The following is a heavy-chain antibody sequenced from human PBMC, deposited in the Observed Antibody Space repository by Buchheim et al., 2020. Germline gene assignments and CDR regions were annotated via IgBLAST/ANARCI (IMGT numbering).Heavy chain of an antibody. V-gene: IGHV3-33*01. J-gene: IGHJ4*02. D-gene: IGHD6-13*01. CDR1: GFTFSSYG. CDR2: IWYDGSNK. CDR3: ARVAAAGDITALDY. Sequence: QVQLVESGGGVVQPGRSLRLSCAASGFTFSSYGMHWVRQAPGKGLEWVAVIWYDGSNKYYADSVKGRFTISRDNSKNTLYLQMNSLRAEDTAVYYCARVAAAGDITALDYWGQGTL.